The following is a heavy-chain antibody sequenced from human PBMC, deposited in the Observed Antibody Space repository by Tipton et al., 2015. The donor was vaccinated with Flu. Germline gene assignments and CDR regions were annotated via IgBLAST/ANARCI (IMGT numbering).Heavy chain of an antibody. J-gene: IGHJ5*02. Sequence: TLSLTYTVTGDSVRSTYYWAWIRQPPGRGLEWIGNINHNGNTYHNPSLTSRVIMSVDTSRNQFSLKLTSVTAADTAVYYCARRDFSNYVSDPKSWFDPWGQGTLVTVSS. CDR1: GDSVRSTYY. D-gene: IGHD4-11*01. CDR3: ARRDFSNYVSDPKSWFDP. CDR2: INHNGNT. V-gene: IGHV4-38-2*02.